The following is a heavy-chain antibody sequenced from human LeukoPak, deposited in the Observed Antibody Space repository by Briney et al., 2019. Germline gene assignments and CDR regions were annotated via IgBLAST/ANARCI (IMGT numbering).Heavy chain of an antibody. Sequence: TSETLSLTCTVSGGSVSSGSYYWSWIRQPSGKGLEWIGYIYYSGSTNYNPSLKSRVTISVDTSKNQFSLKLSSVTAADTAVYHCASYSYYYDSSGYFDYWGQGTLVTVSS. CDR2: IYYSGST. D-gene: IGHD3-22*01. CDR1: GGSVSSGSYY. V-gene: IGHV4-61*01. CDR3: ASYSYYYDSSGYFDY. J-gene: IGHJ4*02.